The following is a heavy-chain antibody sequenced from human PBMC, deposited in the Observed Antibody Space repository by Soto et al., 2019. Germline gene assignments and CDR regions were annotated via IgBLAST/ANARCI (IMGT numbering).Heavy chain of an antibody. J-gene: IGHJ6*02. D-gene: IGHD6-19*01. CDR3: AGVRPWTIYNSDYYYDALDV. CDR2: IYFNGST. CDR1: GGSVCSGGYY. V-gene: IGHV4-61*08. Sequence: PSETLSLTCTVSGGSVCSGGYYWCWIRQPPGKGLEWLGFIYFNGSTNYNPSLKSRVTISSDTSKNQFSLRLTSMTAADTAVYFCAGVRPWTIYNSDYYYDALDVWGQGTTVTVSS.